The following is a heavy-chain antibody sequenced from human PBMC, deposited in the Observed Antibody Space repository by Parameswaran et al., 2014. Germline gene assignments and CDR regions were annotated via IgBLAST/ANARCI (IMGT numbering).Heavy chain of an antibody. Sequence: WVRQAPGQGLEWMGRINPNSGGTNYAQKFQGRVTMTRDTSISTAYMELSRLRSDDTAVYYCARDQVTIFGVVGEGFDPWGQGTLVTVSS. V-gene: IGHV1-2*06. CDR3: ARDQVTIFGVVGEGFDP. CDR2: INPNSGGT. D-gene: IGHD3-3*01. J-gene: IGHJ5*02.